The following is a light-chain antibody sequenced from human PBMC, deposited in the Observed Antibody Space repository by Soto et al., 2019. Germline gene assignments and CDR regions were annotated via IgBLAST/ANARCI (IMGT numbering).Light chain of an antibody. J-gene: IGLJ1*01. CDR1: SSDVGGYNF. CDR3: SSYTSISTYV. Sequence: QSALTQPASVSGSPGQSITISCTGTSSDVGGYNFVSWYQQHPDKAPKLMIHDVTNRPSGVSNRFSGSKSGNTASLTISGLQAEDEADYYCSSYTSISTYVFGTGTKVTVL. CDR2: DVT. V-gene: IGLV2-14*01.